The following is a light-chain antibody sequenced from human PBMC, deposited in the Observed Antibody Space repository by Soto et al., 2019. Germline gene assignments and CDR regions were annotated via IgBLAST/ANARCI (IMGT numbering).Light chain of an antibody. Sequence: IQMTQSPSSLSASVGDRVTITCRASQRITTYLNWYQQKPGKAPKLLISTAATLQGGVPSRFSGSWSGTDFTLTITTLQPEDFATYFCQQSYSTPYTFGQGTKLEIK. CDR1: QRITTY. V-gene: IGKV1-39*01. CDR2: TAA. CDR3: QQSYSTPYT. J-gene: IGKJ2*01.